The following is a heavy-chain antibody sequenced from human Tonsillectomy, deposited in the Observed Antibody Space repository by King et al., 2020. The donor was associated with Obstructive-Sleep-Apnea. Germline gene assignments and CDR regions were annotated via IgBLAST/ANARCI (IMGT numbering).Heavy chain of an antibody. CDR2: IYTTGNT. Sequence: QLQESGPGLVEPSETLSLTCTVSGASVSSFYWGWIRQPSGKGLEWIGRIYTTGNTDYNPSLNTLVTMSLDTSKNQFSLKVTTVTASDTAVYFCARVGETVYYYYGMDVWGQGTTVTVSS. V-gene: IGHV4-4*07. D-gene: IGHD1-1*01. CDR3: ARVGETVYYYYGMDV. J-gene: IGHJ6*02. CDR1: GASVSSFY.